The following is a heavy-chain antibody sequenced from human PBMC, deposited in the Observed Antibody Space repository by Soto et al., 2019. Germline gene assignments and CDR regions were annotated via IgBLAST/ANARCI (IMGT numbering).Heavy chain of an antibody. Sequence: QVQLVQSGVEVKKPGASVKVSCTASGYTLTTYGISWVRQAPGQGLEWMGWISGYNGKTNYAQNLQGRVTMTTDTTTSTAYMELGSLRSDDTAVYYCASGAITMIRGVTYFYYGIDVWGQGTTVTVSS. CDR2: ISGYNGKT. CDR1: GYTLTTYG. J-gene: IGHJ6*02. CDR3: ASGAITMIRGVTYFYYGIDV. D-gene: IGHD3-10*01. V-gene: IGHV1-18*04.